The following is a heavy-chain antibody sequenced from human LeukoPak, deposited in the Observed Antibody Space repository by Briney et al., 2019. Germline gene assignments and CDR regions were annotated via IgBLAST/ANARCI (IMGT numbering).Heavy chain of an antibody. V-gene: IGHV4-39*01. CDR2: IYYSGST. J-gene: IGHJ5*02. CDR1: GGSISSSSYY. CDR3: ARHAYYDILTGYYGRNWFDP. Sequence: PSETLSLTCTVSGGSISSSSYYWGWIRQPPGKGLEWIGSIYYSGSTYYNPSLKSRVTISVDTSKNQFSLKLSSVTAADTAVYYCARHAYYDILTGYYGRNWFDPWGQGTLVTVSS. D-gene: IGHD3-9*01.